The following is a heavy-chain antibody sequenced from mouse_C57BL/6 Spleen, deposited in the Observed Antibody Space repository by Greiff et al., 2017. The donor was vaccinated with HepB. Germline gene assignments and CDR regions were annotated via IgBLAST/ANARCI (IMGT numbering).Heavy chain of an antibody. J-gene: IGHJ1*03. CDR1: GYSFTDYN. Sequence: VQLQQSGPELVKPGASVKISCKASGYSFTDYNMNWVKQSNGKSLEWIGVINPNYGTTSYNQKFKGKATLTVDQSSSTAYMQLNSLTSEDSAVYYCAHYYGSSRYWYFDVWGTGTTVTVSS. CDR3: AHYYGSSRYWYFDV. V-gene: IGHV1-39*01. CDR2: INPNYGTT. D-gene: IGHD1-1*01.